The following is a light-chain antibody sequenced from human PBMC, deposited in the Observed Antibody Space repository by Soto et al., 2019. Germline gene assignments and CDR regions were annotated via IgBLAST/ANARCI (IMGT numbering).Light chain of an antibody. J-gene: IGKJ4*01. V-gene: IGKV3-20*01. CDR2: DAS. CDR1: QSVRSNY. Sequence: EIVLTQSPDTLSLSPGERATLSCRASQSVRSNYLAWYQQKPGQAPRFLIYDASSRATGIPARFSGSGSGTDFTLTISRLEPEDFAVYYCQQYGSTPLTFGGGTKVDIK. CDR3: QQYGSTPLT.